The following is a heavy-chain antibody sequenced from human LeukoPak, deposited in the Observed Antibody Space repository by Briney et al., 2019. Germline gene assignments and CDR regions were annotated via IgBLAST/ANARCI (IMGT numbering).Heavy chain of an antibody. V-gene: IGHV4-30-2*01. CDR2: MYHSGST. CDR1: GGSISSGGYS. J-gene: IGHJ4*02. Sequence: SETLSLTCAVSGGSISSGGYSWSWIRQPPGKGLEWIGYMYHSGSTYYNPSLKSRVTISVDRSKNQFSLKLSSVTAADTAVYYCARGYYGSGSFDLDYWGQGTLVIVSS. CDR3: ARGYYGSGSFDLDY. D-gene: IGHD3-10*01.